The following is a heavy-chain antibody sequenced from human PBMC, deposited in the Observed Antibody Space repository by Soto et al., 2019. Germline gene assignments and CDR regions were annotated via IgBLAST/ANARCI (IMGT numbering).Heavy chain of an antibody. CDR2: ISSSGSTI. Sequence: GGSLILSCAASGFTFSDYYMSWIRQAPGKGLEWVSYISSSGSTIYYADSVKGRFTISRDNAKNSLYLQMNSLRAEDTAVYYCARDLFYDSSGYYLAYWGQGTLVTVSS. CDR3: ARDLFYDSSGYYLAY. D-gene: IGHD3-22*01. V-gene: IGHV3-11*01. CDR1: GFTFSDYY. J-gene: IGHJ4*02.